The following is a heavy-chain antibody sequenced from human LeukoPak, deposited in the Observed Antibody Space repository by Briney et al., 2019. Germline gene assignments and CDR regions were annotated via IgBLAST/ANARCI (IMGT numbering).Heavy chain of an antibody. J-gene: IGHJ4*02. D-gene: IGHD4-23*01. Sequence: GGSLRLSGAASGFTVSSNYMSWVRQAPGKGLEWVSVIYGGGGTHYADSVKGRFTISTDNSKNTLYLQMNGLRAEDTAVYYCARDYGGAFDYWGQGTLVTVSS. CDR2: IYGGGGT. CDR1: GFTVSSNY. V-gene: IGHV3-66*01. CDR3: ARDYGGAFDY.